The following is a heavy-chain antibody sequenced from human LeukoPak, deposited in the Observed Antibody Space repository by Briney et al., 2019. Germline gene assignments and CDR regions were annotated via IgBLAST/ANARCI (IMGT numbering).Heavy chain of an antibody. CDR3: ARVQYDYVWGSYRYLFDY. D-gene: IGHD3-16*02. V-gene: IGHV1-2*02. Sequence: ASVKVSCKASGYTFTGYYMRWVRQAPGQGLEWMGWINPNSGGTNYAQKFQGRVTMTRDTSISTAYMELSRLRSDDTAVYYCARVQYDYVWGSYRYLFDYWGQGTLVTVSS. CDR2: INPNSGGT. CDR1: GYTFTGYY. J-gene: IGHJ4*02.